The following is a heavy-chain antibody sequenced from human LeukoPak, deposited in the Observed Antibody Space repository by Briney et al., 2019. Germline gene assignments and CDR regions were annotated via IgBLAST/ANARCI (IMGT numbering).Heavy chain of an antibody. Sequence: GGSLRLSCAASGFTFSSYAMHWVRQAPGKGLEWVAVISYDGSNKYYADSVKGRSTISRDNSKNTLYLQMNSLRAEDTAVYYCAKDILPAATYMDVWGKGTTVTVSS. CDR1: GFTFSSYA. CDR2: ISYDGSNK. D-gene: IGHD2-2*01. V-gene: IGHV3-30*04. J-gene: IGHJ6*03. CDR3: AKDILPAATYMDV.